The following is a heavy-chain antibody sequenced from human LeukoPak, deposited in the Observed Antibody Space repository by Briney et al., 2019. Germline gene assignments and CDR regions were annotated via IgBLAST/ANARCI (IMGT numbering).Heavy chain of an antibody. Sequence: GGSLRLSCAASGFTFSSYWMSWVRQAPGKGLEWVANIKQDGSEKYYVDSVKGRFTISRDNAKNSLYLQMNSLRAEDTAVYYCARVNDRYLGSDHLDYWGQGTLVTVSS. J-gene: IGHJ4*02. D-gene: IGHD3-9*01. V-gene: IGHV3-7*03. CDR2: IKQDGSEK. CDR3: ARVNDRYLGSDHLDY. CDR1: GFTFSSYW.